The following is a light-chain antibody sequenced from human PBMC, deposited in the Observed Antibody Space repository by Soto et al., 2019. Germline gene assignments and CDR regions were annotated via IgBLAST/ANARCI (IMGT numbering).Light chain of an antibody. CDR3: QQLNSYPTIT. Sequence: EIVLTQSPGTLSLSPGERATLSRRASQSVSSSYLAWYQQKPGQAPRLLIYGASSRATGIPDRFSGSGSGTDLTLTISRLEPEDFATYYCQQLNSYPTITFGQGTRLEIK. V-gene: IGKV3-20*01. CDR2: GAS. J-gene: IGKJ5*01. CDR1: QSVSSSY.